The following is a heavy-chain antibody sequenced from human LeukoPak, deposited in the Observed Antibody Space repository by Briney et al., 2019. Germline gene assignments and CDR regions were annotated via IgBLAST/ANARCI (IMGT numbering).Heavy chain of an antibody. CDR2: IGTAGDT. Sequence: GGSLRLSCAASGFTFSSYDMHWVRQATGKGLEWVSAIGTAGDTYYPGSVKGRFTISRDNAKNTLYLQMNSLRAEDTAVYYCAREGSSTWYRGIAAEYFQHWGQGTLVTVSS. CDR3: AREGSSTWYRGIAAEYFQH. J-gene: IGHJ1*01. D-gene: IGHD6-13*01. CDR1: GFTFSSYD. V-gene: IGHV3-13*01.